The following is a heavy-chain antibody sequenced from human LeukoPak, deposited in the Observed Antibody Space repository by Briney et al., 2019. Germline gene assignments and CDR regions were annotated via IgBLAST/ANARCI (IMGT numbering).Heavy chain of an antibody. CDR1: GYTFTSYD. CDR3: ARGKGHDSSGYFTPKYYGMDV. CDR2: INPNSGGT. D-gene: IGHD3-22*01. Sequence: ASVKVSCKASGYTFTSYDINWVRQAPGQGLEWMGWINPNSGGTNYAQKFQGRVTMTRDTSISTAYMELSRLRSDDTAVYYCARGKGHDSSGYFTPKYYGMDVWGQGTTVTVSS. J-gene: IGHJ6*02. V-gene: IGHV1-2*02.